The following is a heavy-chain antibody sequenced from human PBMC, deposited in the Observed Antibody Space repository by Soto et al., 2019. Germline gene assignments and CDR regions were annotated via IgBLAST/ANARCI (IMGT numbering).Heavy chain of an antibody. J-gene: IGHJ3*02. CDR2: INAGNGNT. D-gene: IGHD4-17*01. CDR3: ARDPTPDYGDYGGDAFDI. V-gene: IGHV1-3*01. Sequence: QVQLVQSGAEVKKPGASVKVSCKASGYTFTSYAMHWVRQAPGQRLEWMGWINAGNGNTKYSQKFQGRVTITRDTSASTAYMELSSLRSEDTAVYYCARDPTPDYGDYGGDAFDIWGQGTMVTVSS. CDR1: GYTFTSYA.